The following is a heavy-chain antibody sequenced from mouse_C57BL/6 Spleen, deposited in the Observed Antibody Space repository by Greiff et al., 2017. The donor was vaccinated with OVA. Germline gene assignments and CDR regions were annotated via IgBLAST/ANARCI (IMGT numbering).Heavy chain of an antibody. Sequence: EVQLQQSGPVLVKPGASVKMSCKASGYTFTDYYMNWVKQSHGKSLEWIGVINPYNGGTSYNQKFKGKATLTVDKSSSTAYMELNSLTSEDSAVYYCARYGNYAGDYWGQGTTLTVSS. D-gene: IGHD2-1*01. CDR2: INPYNGGT. V-gene: IGHV1-19*01. CDR3: ARYGNYAGDY. CDR1: GYTFTDYY. J-gene: IGHJ2*01.